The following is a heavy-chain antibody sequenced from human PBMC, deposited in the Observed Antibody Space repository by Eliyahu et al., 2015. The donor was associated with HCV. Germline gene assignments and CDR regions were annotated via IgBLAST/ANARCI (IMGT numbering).Heavy chain of an antibody. J-gene: IGHJ5*02. Sequence: QVQLQESGPGLVKPSETLSLTSPVPGGXXXTSXXSWIRQPPGKGLEWIGYIHYSGSTNYNPXLKSRVTIXVDTXKNQFSLNLTSVTAADTAVYYCASGGGGIAVAGTGGWFDPWGQGTLVTVSS. V-gene: IGHV4-59*01. CDR3: ASGGGGIAVAGTGGWFDP. CDR1: GGXXXTSX. CDR2: IHYSGST. D-gene: IGHD6-19*01.